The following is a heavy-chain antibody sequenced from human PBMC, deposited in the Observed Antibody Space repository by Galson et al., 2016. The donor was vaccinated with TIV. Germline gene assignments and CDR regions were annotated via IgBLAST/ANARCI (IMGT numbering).Heavy chain of an antibody. CDR1: GYTFTGYY. V-gene: IGHV1-2*02. Sequence: SVKVSCKASGYTFTGYYMHWVRQAPGQGLEWMGWIDPNSGGTNYAQKFQGRVTMTSDTSIVTAYMEVTRLTSDDTAIDYCARVRYGSGGTWGQGTLVTVSS. CDR3: ARVRYGSGGT. D-gene: IGHD1-26*01. J-gene: IGHJ5*02. CDR2: IDPNSGGT.